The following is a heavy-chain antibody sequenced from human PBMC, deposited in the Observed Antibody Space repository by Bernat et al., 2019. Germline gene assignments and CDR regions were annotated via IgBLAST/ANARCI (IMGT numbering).Heavy chain of an antibody. CDR1: GFTFSSYA. V-gene: IGHV3-30-3*01. J-gene: IGHJ4*02. Sequence: QVQLVESGGGVVQPGRSLRLSCAASGFTFSSYAMHWVRQAPGKGLEWVAVISYDGSNKYYADSVKGRFTISRDNSKNTLYLQINSLRAEDTAVYYCARDSVPGIALQIDYWGQGTLVTVSS. CDR3: ARDSVPGIALQIDY. CDR2: ISYDGSNK. D-gene: IGHD6-13*01.